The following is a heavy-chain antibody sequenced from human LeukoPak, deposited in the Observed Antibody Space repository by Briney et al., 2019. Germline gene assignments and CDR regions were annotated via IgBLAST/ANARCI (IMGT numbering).Heavy chain of an antibody. Sequence: RASVKVSCKASGYTFTSYGISWVRQAPGQGLEWMGWISAYTGNTNYAQKLQGRVTMTTDTSTRTAYMELRSLRSDDTAVYYCARDLGIAVAGTSGYWGQGTLVTVSS. V-gene: IGHV1-18*01. CDR2: ISAYTGNT. CDR1: GYTFTSYG. J-gene: IGHJ4*02. CDR3: ARDLGIAVAGTSGY. D-gene: IGHD6-19*01.